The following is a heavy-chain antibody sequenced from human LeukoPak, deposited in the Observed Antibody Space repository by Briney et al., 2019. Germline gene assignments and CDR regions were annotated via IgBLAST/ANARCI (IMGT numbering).Heavy chain of an antibody. CDR3: ARYEVRGVINDY. CDR1: GFTFSNAW. J-gene: IGHJ4*02. V-gene: IGHV3-21*01. CDR2: ISSSSSYI. Sequence: PGGSLRLSCAASGFTFSNAWMSWVRQAPGKGLEWVSSISSSSSYIYYADSVKGRFTISRDNAKNSLYLQMNSLRAEDTAVYYCARYEVRGVINDYWGQGTLVTVSS. D-gene: IGHD3-10*01.